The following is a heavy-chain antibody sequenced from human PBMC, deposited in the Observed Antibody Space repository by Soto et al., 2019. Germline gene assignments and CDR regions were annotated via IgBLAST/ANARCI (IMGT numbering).Heavy chain of an antibody. CDR1: GFTFSSYW. CDR3: ASVKSWAVSP. CDR2: IKQSGSYR. D-gene: IGHD3-10*01. J-gene: IGHJ5*02. Sequence: EVQLVESGGGLVQPGGSLGLSCAASGFTFSSYWMSWVRLAPGKGLEWVAHIKQSGSYRYYVDSVRGRFTISRDNAKNSLYLQMNSLRVEDTAMYYCASVKSWAVSPWGQGTLVTVSS. V-gene: IGHV3-7*01.